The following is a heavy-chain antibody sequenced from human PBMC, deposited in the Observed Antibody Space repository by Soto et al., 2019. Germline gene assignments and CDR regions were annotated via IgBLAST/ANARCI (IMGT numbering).Heavy chain of an antibody. CDR3: ARRRSYGDSDY. J-gene: IGHJ4*02. CDR2: INHSGST. V-gene: IGHV4-34*01. CDR1: GGSFSGYI. Sequence: SETLSLTCAVQGGSFSGYIWTWIRQPPGKGLQWIGQINHSGSTYYNPSLKSRVTISVDRSKNQFSLKLSSVTAADTAVYYCARRRSYGDSDYWGQGTLVTVSS. D-gene: IGHD4-17*01.